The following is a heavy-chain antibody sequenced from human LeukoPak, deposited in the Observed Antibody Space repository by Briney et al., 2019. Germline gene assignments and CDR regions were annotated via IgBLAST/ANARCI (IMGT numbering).Heavy chain of an antibody. J-gene: IGHJ4*02. Sequence: ASVKVSCKASGYTFTSHYIHWVRQAPGQGLEWMGIVNPSGGSTAYAQKFQGRVTMTWDTSTSTVYMELSSLRSDDTAVYYCARGFSGYDDDVAVAVTATPVHYYFDFWGQGTLVTVSS. D-gene: IGHD2-15*01. CDR1: GYTFTSHY. CDR3: ARGFSGYDDDVAVAVTATPVHYYFDF. V-gene: IGHV1-46*01. CDR2: VNPSGGST.